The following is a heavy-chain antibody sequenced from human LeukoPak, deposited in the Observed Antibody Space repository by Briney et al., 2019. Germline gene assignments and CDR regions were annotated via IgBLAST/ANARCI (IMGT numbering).Heavy chain of an antibody. CDR1: GYTFTSYG. V-gene: IGHV1-18*01. Sequence: ASVKVSCKASGYTFTSYGISWVRQAPGQGLEWVGWISAYNGNTNYAQKLQGRVTMTTDTSTSTAYMELRSLRSDDTAVYYCARDRYYDYVWGSYRLDYWGQGTLVTVSS. CDR2: ISAYNGNT. D-gene: IGHD3-16*02. J-gene: IGHJ4*02. CDR3: ARDRYYDYVWGSYRLDY.